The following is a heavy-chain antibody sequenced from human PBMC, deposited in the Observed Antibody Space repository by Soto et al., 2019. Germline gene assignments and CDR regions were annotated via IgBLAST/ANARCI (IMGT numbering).Heavy chain of an antibody. CDR1: GYSFTSYW. D-gene: IGHD3-3*01. Sequence: GESLKISYKGSGYSFTSYWISWVRQMPGKGLEWMGRIDPSDSYTNYSPSFQGHVTISADKSISTAYLQWSSLKASDTAMYYCARHLPRTISYYYGMDVWGQGTTVTVSS. CDR3: ARHLPRTISYYYGMDV. CDR2: IDPSDSYT. J-gene: IGHJ6*02. V-gene: IGHV5-10-1*01.